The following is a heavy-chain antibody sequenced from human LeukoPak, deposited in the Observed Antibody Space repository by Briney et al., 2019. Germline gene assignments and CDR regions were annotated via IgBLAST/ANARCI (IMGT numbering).Heavy chain of an antibody. D-gene: IGHD6-19*01. CDR1: GFTFSSYW. J-gene: IGHJ3*02. Sequence: GGSLRLSCAASGFTFSSYWMTWVRQAPGKGLEWVSAISGSGGSTYYADSVKGRFTISRDNSKNTLYLQMNSLRAEDTAVYYCAKDHAAGRRDDAFDIWGQGTMVTVSS. CDR2: ISGSGGST. CDR3: AKDHAAGRRDDAFDI. V-gene: IGHV3-23*01.